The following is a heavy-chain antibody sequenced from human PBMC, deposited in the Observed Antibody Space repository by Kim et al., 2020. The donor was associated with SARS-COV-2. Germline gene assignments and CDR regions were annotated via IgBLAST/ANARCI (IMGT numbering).Heavy chain of an antibody. V-gene: IGHV1-69*13. CDR2: IIPIFGTA. CDR3: AIPGGMTTVTWDYYYYGMDV. D-gene: IGHD4-17*01. CDR1: GGTFSSYA. Sequence: SVKVSCKASGGTFSSYAISWVRQAPGQGLEWMGGIIPIFGTANYAQKFQGRVTITADESTSTAYMELSSLRSEDTAVYYCAIPGGMTTVTWDYYYYGMDVWGQGTTVTVSS. J-gene: IGHJ6*02.